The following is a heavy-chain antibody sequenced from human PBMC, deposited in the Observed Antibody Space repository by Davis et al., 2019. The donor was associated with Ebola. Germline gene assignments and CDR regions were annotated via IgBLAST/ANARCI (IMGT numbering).Heavy chain of an antibody. Sequence: GGSLRLSCAASGFTFSSYTMNWVRQAPGKGLEWVSSISSSSSYIYYADSVKGRFTISRDNAKNSLYLQMNSLRAEDTAVYYCARDVSGYGGFFDYWGQGTLVTVS. CDR2: ISSSSSYI. V-gene: IGHV3-21*01. CDR3: ARDVSGYGGFFDY. CDR1: GFTFSSYT. D-gene: IGHD3-9*01. J-gene: IGHJ4*02.